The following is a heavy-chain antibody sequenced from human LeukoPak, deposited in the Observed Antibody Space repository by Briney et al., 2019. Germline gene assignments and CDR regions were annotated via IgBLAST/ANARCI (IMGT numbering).Heavy chain of an antibody. Sequence: SETLSLTCAVYGGSFSGYYWSWIRQPPGKGLEWIREINHSGSTNYNPSLKSRVTISVDTSKNQFSLKLSSVTAADTAVYYCARGLGYWGQGTLVTVSS. CDR1: GGSFSGYY. V-gene: IGHV4-34*01. J-gene: IGHJ4*02. CDR3: ARGLGY. CDR2: INHSGST.